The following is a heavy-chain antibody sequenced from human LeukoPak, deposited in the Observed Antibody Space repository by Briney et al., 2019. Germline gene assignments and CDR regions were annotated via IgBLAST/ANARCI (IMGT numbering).Heavy chain of an antibody. CDR3: ARDGSSGWYKNAFDI. D-gene: IGHD6-19*01. J-gene: IGHJ3*02. CDR2: ISAYNGNT. CDR1: GYTFTSYG. V-gene: IGHV1-18*01. Sequence: ASVKVSCKASGYTFTSYGISWVRQAPGQGLEWMGWISAYNGNTNYAQKLQGRVTMTTDTSTSTAYMELRSLRSGDTAVYYCARDGSSGWYKNAFDIWGQGTMVTVSS.